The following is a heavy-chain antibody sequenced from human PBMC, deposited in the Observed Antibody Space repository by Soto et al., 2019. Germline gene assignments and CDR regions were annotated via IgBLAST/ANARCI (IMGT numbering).Heavy chain of an antibody. Sequence: SSETLALTCTVPGGCISSYYWTWIRQPPGKGLEWIGYIYYSGRTNYNPSLERRVTISVDTSKNQFSLKLSSVTAADTAVYYCARESIVLVPAAIRAGTQRYYYYYYGMDVWGQGTTVTVS. CDR1: GGCISSYY. J-gene: IGHJ6*02. CDR3: ARESIVLVPAAIRAGTQRYYYYYYGMDV. V-gene: IGHV4-59*01. CDR2: IYYSGRT. D-gene: IGHD2-2*01.